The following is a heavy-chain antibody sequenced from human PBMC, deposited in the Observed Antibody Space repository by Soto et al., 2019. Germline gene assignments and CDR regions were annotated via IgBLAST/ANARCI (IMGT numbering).Heavy chain of an antibody. D-gene: IGHD3-16*02. CDR3: ARTSKYRYSPLGYYYYMDF. CDR2: INPSGGST. CDR1: GYTFTSYY. V-gene: IGHV1-46*01. Sequence: GASVKVSCKASGYTFTSYYMHWVRQASGQGLEWMGIINPSGGSTSYAQKFQGRVTMTRDTSMSTVYMDLSSLRSEDTAVYYCARTSKYRYSPLGYYYYMDFWGKGTTVTVSS. J-gene: IGHJ6*03.